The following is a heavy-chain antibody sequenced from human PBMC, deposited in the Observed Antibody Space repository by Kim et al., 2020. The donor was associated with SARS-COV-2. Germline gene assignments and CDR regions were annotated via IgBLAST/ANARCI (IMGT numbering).Heavy chain of an antibody. J-gene: IGHJ6*02. CDR1: GGSFSGYY. V-gene: IGHV4-34*01. Sequence: SETLSLTCAVYGGSFSGYYWSWIRQPPGKGLEWIGEINHSGSTNYNPSLKSRVTISVDTSKDQFSLKLSSVTAADTAVYYCARAPRGNTAMVTSSGYYYGMDVWGQGTTVTVSS. CDR3: ARAPRGNTAMVTSSGYYYGMDV. D-gene: IGHD5-18*01. CDR2: INHSGST.